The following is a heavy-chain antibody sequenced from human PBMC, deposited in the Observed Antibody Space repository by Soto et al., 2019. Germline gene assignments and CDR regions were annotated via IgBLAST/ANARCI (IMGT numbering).Heavy chain of an antibody. D-gene: IGHD3-3*01. V-gene: IGHV4-61*01. CDR3: ARDFAYFDS. CDR2: VYHTGRT. CDR1: GGACKSGSYS. Sequence: SETLSLTCTVSGGACKSGSYSWSWIRQPPGQGLEWIGYVYHTGRTSYNPSLKSRVSISRDTSKNQFSLNLDSVTAADTAVYFCARDFAYFDSWGQGTLVTVSS. J-gene: IGHJ4*02.